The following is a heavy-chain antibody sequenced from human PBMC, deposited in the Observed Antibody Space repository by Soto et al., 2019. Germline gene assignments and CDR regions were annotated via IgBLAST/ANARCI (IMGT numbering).Heavy chain of an antibody. J-gene: IGHJ4*02. Sequence: QVQLVESGGGLVEPGGSLRLSCAASEFKFGDHYMTWIRQAPGKGLEWVSKISGDGTTQYYADSVKGRFTVSRDNAKNSLHLQMNSLRAEDTALYYCAGDPFYYASGFWGQGSLVTVSS. V-gene: IGHV3-11*01. D-gene: IGHD3-16*01. CDR1: EFKFGDHY. CDR2: ISGDGTTQ. CDR3: AGDPFYYASGF.